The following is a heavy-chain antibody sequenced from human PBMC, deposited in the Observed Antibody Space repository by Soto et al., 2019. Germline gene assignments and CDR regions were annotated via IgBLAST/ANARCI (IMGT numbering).Heavy chain of an antibody. CDR2: TKSDGSGT. D-gene: IGHD1-26*01. Sequence: EVQLVESGGGLLQPGGSLTLSCTASGFTFSNYWMHWVRQAPGKGLVWVSRTKSDGSGTSYTDSVKGRFTISRDNAYNALYSQMSTLRAEDTALYYCARGGFDEGPGRMDVWGKGTTVIVSS. CDR1: GFTFSNYW. V-gene: IGHV3-74*01. J-gene: IGHJ6*04. CDR3: ARGGFDEGPGRMDV.